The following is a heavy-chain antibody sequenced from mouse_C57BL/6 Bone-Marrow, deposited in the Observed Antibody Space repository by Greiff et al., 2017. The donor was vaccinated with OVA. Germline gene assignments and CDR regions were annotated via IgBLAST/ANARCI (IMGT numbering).Heavy chain of an antibody. CDR1: GFTFSDYG. J-gene: IGHJ3*01. CDR3: ARRNYGSREAWFAY. D-gene: IGHD1-1*01. V-gene: IGHV5-17*01. CDR2: ISSGSSTI. Sequence: EVKLVESGGGLVKPGGSLKLSCAASGFTFSDYGMHWVRQAPEKGLEWVAYISSGSSTIYYADTVKGRFTISRDNAKNTLFLQMTSLRSEDTAMYYCARRNYGSREAWFAYWGQGTLVTVSA.